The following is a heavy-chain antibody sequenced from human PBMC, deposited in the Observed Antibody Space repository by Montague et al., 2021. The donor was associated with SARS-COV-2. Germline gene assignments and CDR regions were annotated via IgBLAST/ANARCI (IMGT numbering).Heavy chain of an antibody. V-gene: IGHV3-23*01. CDR3: AKDLGSYGDGDY. CDR1: GFTFSSYA. CDR2: IRGSGGST. D-gene: IGHD1-26*01. J-gene: IGHJ4*02. Sequence: SLRLSCAASGFTFSSYAMSWVRQAPGKGLEWVSAIRGSGGSTYYADSVKGRFTISRDNSKNTLYLQMNSLRAEDTAVYYCAKDLGSYGDGDYWGQGTLVTVSS.